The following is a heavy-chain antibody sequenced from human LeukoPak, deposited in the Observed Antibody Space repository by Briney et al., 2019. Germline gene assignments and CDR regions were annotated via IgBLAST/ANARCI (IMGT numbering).Heavy chain of an antibody. CDR2: IRSGRSYK. J-gene: IGHJ4*02. Sequence: TPGGSLRLSCAASGFTFSSYSMNWVRQAPGKGLKWVSSIRSGRSYKYYADSVKGRFTISRDNAKNSLYLQMNSLRAEDTAVYYCARDPSGYDSSGYYFLYEAYYFDYWGQGTLVTVSS. D-gene: IGHD3-22*01. V-gene: IGHV3-21*01. CDR1: GFTFSSYS. CDR3: ARDPSGYDSSGYYFLYEAYYFDY.